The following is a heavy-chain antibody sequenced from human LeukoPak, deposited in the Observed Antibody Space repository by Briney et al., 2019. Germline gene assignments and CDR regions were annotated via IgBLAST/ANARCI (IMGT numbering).Heavy chain of an antibody. CDR2: IYFSGST. D-gene: IGHD6-13*01. V-gene: IGHV4-59*01. CDR3: ARRAHSSSWYAIESWFDP. Sequence: PSETLSLTCTVSPGSISSYYWSWIRQPPGKGLEWIGYIYFSGSTNYNLSLKSRVTISVDTSKNQVSLKLSSVTAADTAVYYCARRAHSSSWYAIESWFDPWGQGTLVTVSS. CDR1: PGSISSYY. J-gene: IGHJ5*02.